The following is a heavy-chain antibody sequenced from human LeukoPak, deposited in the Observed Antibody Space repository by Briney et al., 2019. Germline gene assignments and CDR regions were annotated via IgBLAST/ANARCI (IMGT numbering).Heavy chain of an antibody. J-gene: IGHJ4*02. D-gene: IGHD3-9*01. Sequence: GGSLRLSCAASGFTFSCYGMHWVRQAPGKGLEWVAVISYDGKNMYYADSVKGRFTISRDNSQNTLYLQMNSLRVEDTGVYYCPSYDILTGYHSPFDYWGQGSLVTVSS. CDR3: PSYDILTGYHSPFDY. CDR2: ISYDGKNM. CDR1: GFTFSCYG. V-gene: IGHV3-30*03.